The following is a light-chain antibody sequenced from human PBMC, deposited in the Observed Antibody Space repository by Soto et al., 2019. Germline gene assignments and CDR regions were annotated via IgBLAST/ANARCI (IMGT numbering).Light chain of an antibody. Sequence: QSALTQPPSVSGYPGQSVTISCTGASSDVGGYNFVSWYQHHPGKAPRLMIYDVTQRPSGVPDRFSGSKSGNTASLTVSGLQVDDEAYYYCSSYAGSSIPVAFGGGTKLTVL. CDR3: SSYAGSSIPVA. V-gene: IGLV2-8*01. CDR2: DVT. CDR1: SSDVGGYNF. J-gene: IGLJ2*01.